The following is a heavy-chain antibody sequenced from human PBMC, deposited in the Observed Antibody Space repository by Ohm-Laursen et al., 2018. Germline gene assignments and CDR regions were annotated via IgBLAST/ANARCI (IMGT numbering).Heavy chain of an antibody. CDR2: ISGSGGNT. CDR1: GFNLSSYA. CDR3: AKNSENYGDSKFDY. Sequence: GSLRLSCTAPGFNLSSYAMSWVRQAPGKGLEWVSAISGSGGNTYYADSVKGRFTISRDNSKNTLYLQMNSLRAEDTAVYYCAKNSENYGDSKFDYWGQGTLVTVSS. J-gene: IGHJ4*02. D-gene: IGHD4-17*01. V-gene: IGHV3-23*01.